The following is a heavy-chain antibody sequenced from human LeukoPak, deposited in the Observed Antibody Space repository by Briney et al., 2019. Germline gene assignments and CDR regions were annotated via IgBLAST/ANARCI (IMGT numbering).Heavy chain of an antibody. CDR1: GGSISSGSYY. Sequence: SETLSLTCSVSGGSISSGSYYWSWIRQPAGKGLGWIGRIYTSGSTNYNPSLKSRVTISVDRSKNQFSLKLSSVTAADTAVYYCARTYCGGDCRGYYYHYYMDVWGKGTTVTISS. D-gene: IGHD2-21*02. V-gene: IGHV4-61*02. CDR2: IYTSGST. J-gene: IGHJ6*03. CDR3: ARTYCGGDCRGYYYHYYMDV.